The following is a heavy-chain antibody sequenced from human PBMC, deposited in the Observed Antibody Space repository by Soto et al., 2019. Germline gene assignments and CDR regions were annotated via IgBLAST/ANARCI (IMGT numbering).Heavy chain of an antibody. J-gene: IGHJ4*02. CDR2: ISGSGDST. CDR1: GFTFSTYS. CDR3: AKERSSGWSFDY. D-gene: IGHD6-19*01. V-gene: IGHV3-23*01. Sequence: GGSLRLSCAASGFTFSTYSMNWVRQAPGKGLEWVSGISGSGDSTYYADSVKGRFTVSRDNSKNTLYLQMNSLRAEDTAVFYCAKERSSGWSFDYWGQGTLVTVSS.